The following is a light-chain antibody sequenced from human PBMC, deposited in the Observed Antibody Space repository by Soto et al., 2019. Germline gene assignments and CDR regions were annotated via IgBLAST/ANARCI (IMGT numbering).Light chain of an antibody. CDR3: QKNFSSPSIT. CDR2: AAS. CDR1: HDIGTF. J-gene: IGKJ5*01. V-gene: IGKV1-39*01. Sequence: DIQMTQSPSSISASVGGSVTLTCRASHDIGTFLNCYQQRPGEAPKLLIFAASNLKSGVPFRFSGSGSGTEFTLTISSLQPEDFATYYCQKNFSSPSITFGQGTRLE.